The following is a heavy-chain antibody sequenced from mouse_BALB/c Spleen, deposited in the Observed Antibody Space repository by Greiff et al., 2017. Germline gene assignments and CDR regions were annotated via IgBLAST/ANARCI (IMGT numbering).Heavy chain of an antibody. J-gene: IGHJ3*01. CDR1: GYSITSDYA. Sequence: VQLQQSGPGLVKPSQSLSLTCTVTGYSITSDYAWNWIRQFPGNKLEWMGYISYSGSTSYNPSLKSRISITRDTSKNQFFLQLNSVTTEDTATYYCARGEYGNYVAYWGQGTLVTVSA. D-gene: IGHD2-1*01. CDR3: ARGEYGNYVAY. V-gene: IGHV3-2*02. CDR2: ISYSGST.